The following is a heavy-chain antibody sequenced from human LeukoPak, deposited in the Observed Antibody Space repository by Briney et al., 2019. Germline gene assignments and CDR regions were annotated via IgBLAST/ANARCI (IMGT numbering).Heavy chain of an antibody. CDR2: ISPNNGNT. D-gene: IGHD2-8*02. Sequence: GASVKVSCKASGYTFATSGISWVRQAPGQRLEWMGWISPNNGNTHYAQKFQGRVTMTTDTSTSTAYMELRTLRSDDTAVYYCTRVRDSSNWWCPLDIWGQGTMVTVSS. V-gene: IGHV1-18*01. J-gene: IGHJ3*02. CDR3: TRVRDSSNWWCPLDI. CDR1: GYTFATSG.